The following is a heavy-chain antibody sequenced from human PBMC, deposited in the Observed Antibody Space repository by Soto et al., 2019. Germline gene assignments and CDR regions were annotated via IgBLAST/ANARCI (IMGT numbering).Heavy chain of an antibody. J-gene: IGHJ6*02. V-gene: IGHV5-51*01. D-gene: IGHD5-12*01. CDR2: IYPGDSDT. CDR3: ARHGAIPELFSTLAQEYRWLRLFGYYGMDV. CDR1: GYSFTSYW. Sequence: PGESLKISCKGSGYSFTSYWIGWVRQMPGKGLEWMGIIYPGDSDTRYSPSFQGQVTISADKSISTAYLQWSSLKASDTAMYYCARHGAIPELFSTLAQEYRWLRLFGYYGMDVWGQGTTVTVSS.